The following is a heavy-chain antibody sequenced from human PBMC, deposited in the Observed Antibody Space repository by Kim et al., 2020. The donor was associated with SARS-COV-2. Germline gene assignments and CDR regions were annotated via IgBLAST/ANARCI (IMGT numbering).Heavy chain of an antibody. D-gene: IGHD3-3*01. Sequence: SETLSLTCTVSGGSISSYYWSWIRQPPGKGLEWIGYIYYSGSTNYNPSLKSRVTISVDTSKNQFSLKLSSVTAADTAVYYCARETSITIFGVVTHASYFDYWGQGTPVTVSS. CDR1: GGSISSYY. V-gene: IGHV4-59*01. CDR2: IYYSGST. J-gene: IGHJ4*02. CDR3: ARETSITIFGVVTHASYFDY.